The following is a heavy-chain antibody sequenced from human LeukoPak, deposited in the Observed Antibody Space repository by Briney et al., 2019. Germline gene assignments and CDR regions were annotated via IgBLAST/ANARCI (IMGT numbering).Heavy chain of an antibody. CDR2: INPNSCGT. D-gene: IGHD2-2*01. CDR1: GYTFTGYY. V-gene: IGHV1-2*02. CDR3: ARDGPMPYDY. Sequence: ASVKVSCKASGYTFTGYYMHWVRQAPGQGLEWMGWINPNSCGTNYAQKFQGRVTMTRDTSISTAYMELSGLRSEDTAVYYCARDGPMPYDYWGQGTLVTVSS. J-gene: IGHJ4*02.